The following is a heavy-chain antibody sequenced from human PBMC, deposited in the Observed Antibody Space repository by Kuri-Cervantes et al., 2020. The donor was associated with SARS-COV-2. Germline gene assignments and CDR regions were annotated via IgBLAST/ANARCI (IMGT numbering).Heavy chain of an antibody. V-gene: IGHV3-30*18. CDR3: AKEYSGSWGYGY. CDR1: GFTFSSYG. CDR2: ISYDGSNK. J-gene: IGHJ4*02. D-gene: IGHD1-26*01. Sequence: GESLRLSCAASGFTFSSYGMHWVRQAPGKGLEWVAVISYDGSNKYYADSVKGRFTISRDNSKNTLYLQMNSLRAEDTAVYYCAKEYSGSWGYGYWGQGTLVTVSS.